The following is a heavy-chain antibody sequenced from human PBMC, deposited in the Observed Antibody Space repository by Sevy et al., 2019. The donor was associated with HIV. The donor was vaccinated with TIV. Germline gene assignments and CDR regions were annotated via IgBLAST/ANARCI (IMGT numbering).Heavy chain of an antibody. V-gene: IGHV3-53*01. Sequence: VSLRLSCTASGFTVNTNYMSWVRQAPEKGLEWVSVIYSGGSTYYADSVKGRFTISRDNSKNTVYLQMNSLRAEDTAVYYCARFSGGSKGTAFDYWGQGTLVTVSS. CDR1: GFTVNTNY. CDR2: IYSGGST. CDR3: ARFSGGSKGTAFDY. D-gene: IGHD2-15*01. J-gene: IGHJ4*02.